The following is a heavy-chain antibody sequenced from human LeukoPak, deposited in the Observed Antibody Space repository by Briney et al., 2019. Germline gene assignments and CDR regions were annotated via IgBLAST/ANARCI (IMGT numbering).Heavy chain of an antibody. D-gene: IGHD3-10*02. Sequence: PGGSLRLSCAASGFSFNIYGMSWVRQAPGKGLEWVSAISSSGGNTYYADSVKGRFTISRDNAKNTLYLQMNSLRAEDTAVYYCAELGITMIGGVWGKGTTVTISS. J-gene: IGHJ6*04. CDR1: GFSFNIYG. V-gene: IGHV3-23*01. CDR2: ISSSGGNT. CDR3: AELGITMIGGV.